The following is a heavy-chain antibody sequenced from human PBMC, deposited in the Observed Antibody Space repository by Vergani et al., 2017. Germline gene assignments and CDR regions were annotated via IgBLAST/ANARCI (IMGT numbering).Heavy chain of an antibody. J-gene: IGHJ6*02. CDR1: GFTFSSYG. D-gene: IGHD4-17*01. V-gene: IGHV3-30*03. Sequence: QVQLVESGGGVVQPGRSLRLSCAASGFTFSSYGMHWVRQAPGKGLEWVAVISYDGSNKYYADSLKGRFTISRDNSKNTLYLQMNSLRAVDTAVYYCARDRTVTTTLYYYYGMDVWGQGTTVTVSS. CDR2: ISYDGSNK. CDR3: ARDRTVTTTLYYYYGMDV.